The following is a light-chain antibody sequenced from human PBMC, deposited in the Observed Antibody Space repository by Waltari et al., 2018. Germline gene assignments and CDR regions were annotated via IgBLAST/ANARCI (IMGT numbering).Light chain of an antibody. Sequence: TQLTQSPSSLSASVGDRVTITCRASQVILGYLAWYQQRPGKAPKFLIYATSTLRSGVPSRFSGSGSGTEFSLTITDLQPEDFATYYFQQSYSAPHTFGQGTKLEI. V-gene: IGKV1-9*01. CDR3: QQSYSAPHT. CDR2: ATS. J-gene: IGKJ2*01. CDR1: QVILGY.